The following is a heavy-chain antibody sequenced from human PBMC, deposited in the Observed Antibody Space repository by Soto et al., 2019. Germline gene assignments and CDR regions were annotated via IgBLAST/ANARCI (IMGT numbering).Heavy chain of an antibody. Sequence: SETLSLTCTVSGDSISSGDYYWRWIRQSPDKGLEWIGYTYHSGRTYYKPSLKSRVTISADTSKNQFSLKLSSVTAADTAVYYCARRHYYDSSGYADALDIWGQGTSVTVSS. CDR3: ARRHYYDSSGYADALDI. CDR2: TYHSGRT. D-gene: IGHD3-22*01. V-gene: IGHV4-30-4*01. CDR1: GDSISSGDYY. J-gene: IGHJ3*02.